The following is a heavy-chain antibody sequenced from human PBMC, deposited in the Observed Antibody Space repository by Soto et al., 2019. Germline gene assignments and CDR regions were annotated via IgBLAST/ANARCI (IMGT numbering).Heavy chain of an antibody. J-gene: IGHJ4*02. Sequence: PSETLSLTCTVSGDSINSGTYYWAWFRHHPGKGLEWIGYIYYSGSTFYNPSLKSRVNISADMSANQFSLRLDSVTAADTALYFCARGGAHCRKTSCYTEFWGQGSLITFST. CDR3: ARGGAHCRKTSCYTEF. D-gene: IGHD2-2*02. CDR1: GDSINSGTYY. CDR2: IYYSGST. V-gene: IGHV4-31*03.